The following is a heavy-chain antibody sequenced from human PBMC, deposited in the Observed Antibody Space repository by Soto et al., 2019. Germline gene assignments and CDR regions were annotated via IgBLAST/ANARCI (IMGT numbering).Heavy chain of an antibody. V-gene: IGHV4-34*01. D-gene: IGHD4-17*01. CDR3: ARVDGDHDYGN. J-gene: IGHJ1*01. CDR2: INHSGST. Sequence: PSETLSLTCAVYGGSFSGYYWIWIRQPPGKGLEWIGEINHSGSTNYNPSLKSRVTISVDTSKNQFSLKLSSVTAADTAVYYCARVDGDHDYGNWGQGTLVTVSS. CDR1: GGSFSGYY.